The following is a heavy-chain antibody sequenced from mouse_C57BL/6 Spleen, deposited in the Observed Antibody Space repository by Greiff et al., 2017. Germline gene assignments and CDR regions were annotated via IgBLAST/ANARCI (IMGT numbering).Heavy chain of an antibody. J-gene: IGHJ4*01. CDR3: ARGAQAKAMDY. CDR1: GYTFTNSW. V-gene: IGHV1-63*01. Sequence: GTSVKMSCKASGYTFTNSWIGWAKQRPGHGLEWIGDIYPGGGYPNYNEKFKGKATLTADKSSRTAYMQFSSLTSEDSAIYYSARGAQAKAMDYWGQGTSGTVAS. D-gene: IGHD3-2*02. CDR2: IYPGGGYP.